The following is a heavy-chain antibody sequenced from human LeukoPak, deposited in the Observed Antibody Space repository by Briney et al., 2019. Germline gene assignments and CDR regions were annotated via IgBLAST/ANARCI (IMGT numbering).Heavy chain of an antibody. CDR3: AKRSSWYALDAHFDL. J-gene: IGHJ2*01. CDR2: VSYDGTYT. Sequence: PGGSLRLSCAASGFTFSSFAMHWVRQAPGKGLQWVAVVSYDGTYTDYADSMKGRFTLSRDDSKNPLYLQMNSLRAEDTTLSYCAKRSSWYALDAHFDLWGGGTLVSVSS. D-gene: IGHD6-19*01. V-gene: IGHV3-30*18. CDR1: GFTFSSFA.